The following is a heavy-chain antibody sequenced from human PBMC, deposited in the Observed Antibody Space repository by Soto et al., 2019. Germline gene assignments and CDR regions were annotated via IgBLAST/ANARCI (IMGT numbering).Heavy chain of an antibody. J-gene: IGHJ4*02. CDR1: GYTFTSYD. D-gene: IGHD4-17*01. CDR2: MNPNSGDT. Sequence: QVQLVQSRAEVKEPGASVKVSCKSSGYTFTSYDINWVRQAAGQGLEWMGWMNPNSGDTGYAQKFQGRVALTRSTSISTAYMELSSLTSDDTAVYYCARAHDSGDVDYWGQGTLVTVSS. CDR3: ARAHDSGDVDY. V-gene: IGHV1-8*01.